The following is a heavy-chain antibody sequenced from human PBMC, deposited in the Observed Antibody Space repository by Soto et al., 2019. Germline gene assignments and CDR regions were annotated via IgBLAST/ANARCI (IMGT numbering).Heavy chain of an antibody. Sequence: ASVKVSWKAAGYTFTSCGRSGVRQAPGQGLEWMVWISSYNGNTNYAQKLQGRVTMTTDTSTSTAYMELRSLRSDDTAVYYCARDNWKDNWFDPWGQGTLVNVSS. D-gene: IGHD1-20*01. CDR1: GYTFTSCG. CDR2: ISSYNGNT. V-gene: IGHV1-18*01. J-gene: IGHJ5*02. CDR3: ARDNWKDNWFDP.